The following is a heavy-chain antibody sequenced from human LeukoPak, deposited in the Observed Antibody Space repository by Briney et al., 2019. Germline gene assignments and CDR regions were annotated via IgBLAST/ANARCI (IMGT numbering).Heavy chain of an antibody. V-gene: IGHV3-7*01. CDR1: GLTFDDYG. J-gene: IGHJ4*02. CDR2: IKQDGSEK. Sequence: QPGGSLRLSCAASGLTFDDYGMSWVRQAPGKGLEWVANIKQDGSEKYYVDSVKGRFIISRDNAKNSLYLQMNNLRAEDTAVYYCARAPGNRNLDYWGQGTLVTVSS. CDR3: ARAPGNRNLDY.